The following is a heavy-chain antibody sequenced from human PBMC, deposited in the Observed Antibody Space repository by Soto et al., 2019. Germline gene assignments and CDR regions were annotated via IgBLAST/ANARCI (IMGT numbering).Heavy chain of an antibody. CDR3: ARYSSNWFQTEGMDV. V-gene: IGHV4-4*07. D-gene: IGHD6-13*01. Sequence: SSETLSLTCTVSGGSISTYYWSWIRQPVGKGLEWIGRIDTSGNTNYNPSLKSRVTMSVDTSKKQFSLKLTSVTAADTAVYYCARYSSNWFQTEGMDVWGQGTTVTVSS. J-gene: IGHJ6*02. CDR2: IDTSGNT. CDR1: GGSISTYY.